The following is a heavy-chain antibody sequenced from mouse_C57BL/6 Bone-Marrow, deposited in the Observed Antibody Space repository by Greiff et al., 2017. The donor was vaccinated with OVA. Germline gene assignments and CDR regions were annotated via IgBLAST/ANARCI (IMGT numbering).Heavy chain of an antibody. Sequence: QVQLQQSGAELMKPGASVKLSCKATGYTFTGYWIEWVKQRPGHGLEWIGEILPGSGSTNYNEKFKGKATFTADTSSNTACMQLSSLTTEDSAIYYCERGGITTVVATPFAYWGQGTLVTVSA. D-gene: IGHD1-1*01. CDR3: ERGGITTVVATPFAY. J-gene: IGHJ3*01. CDR2: ILPGSGST. CDR1: GYTFTGYW. V-gene: IGHV1-9*01.